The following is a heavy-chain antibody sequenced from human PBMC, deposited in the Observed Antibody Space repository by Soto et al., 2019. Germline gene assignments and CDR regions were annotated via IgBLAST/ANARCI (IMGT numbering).Heavy chain of an antibody. D-gene: IGHD6-19*01. CDR3: ASVYSSRWSFYYGTDV. CDR2: TYYTAKWYN. Sequence: QATLQQAGPGLVKPSQTLSLNCAISGDSVSSNSAFWNWFRQSPSRGLEWLGRTYYTAKWYNAYAVSVKSRIIINPDTPKNKLSLQLNSATPQDTAVYYCASVYSSRWSFYYGTDVWRQGTTVTVSS. CDR1: GDSVSSNSAF. J-gene: IGHJ6*02. V-gene: IGHV6-1*01.